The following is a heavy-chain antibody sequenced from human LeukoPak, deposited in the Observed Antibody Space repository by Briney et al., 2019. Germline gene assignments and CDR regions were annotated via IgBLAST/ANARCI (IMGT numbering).Heavy chain of an antibody. Sequence: LGESLKISCQGSGYRFTSYWIGWVRQMPGKGLEWMGIIYPGDSDTRYSPSFQGQVTISADKSISTAYLQWSRLKASDTAMYYCARHRDINCSGGSCYPGGFDPWGQGTLVTVSS. D-gene: IGHD2-15*01. V-gene: IGHV5-51*01. CDR3: ARHRDINCSGGSCYPGGFDP. CDR2: IYPGDSDT. CDR1: GYRFTSYW. J-gene: IGHJ5*02.